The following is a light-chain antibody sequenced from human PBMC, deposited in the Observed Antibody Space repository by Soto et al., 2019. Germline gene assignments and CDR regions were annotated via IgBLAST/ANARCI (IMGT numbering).Light chain of an antibody. Sequence: DIVLTQSPGPLSLSPGERATLSCRXSQSVSSSYLAWYQQKPGQAPRLIIYGASSRATGIPDRFSGSGSGTDFTLTISRLEPEDVAVYYCQQYGSSTWTFGQGTKVDIK. V-gene: IGKV3-20*01. J-gene: IGKJ1*01. CDR1: QSVSSSY. CDR3: QQYGSSTWT. CDR2: GAS.